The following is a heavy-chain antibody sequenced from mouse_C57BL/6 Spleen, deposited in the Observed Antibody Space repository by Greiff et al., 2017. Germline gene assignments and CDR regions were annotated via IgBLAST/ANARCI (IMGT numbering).Heavy chain of an antibody. J-gene: IGHJ4*01. Sequence: VKLVESGPGLVAPSQSLSITCTVSGFSLTSYGVDWVRQSPGKGLEWLGVIWGVGSTNYNSALKSRLSISKDNSKSQVFLKMNSLQTDDTAMYYCASDRDGAMDYWGQGTSVTVSS. CDR2: IWGVGST. CDR3: ASDRDGAMDY. CDR1: GFSLTSYG. D-gene: IGHD3-3*01. V-gene: IGHV2-6*01.